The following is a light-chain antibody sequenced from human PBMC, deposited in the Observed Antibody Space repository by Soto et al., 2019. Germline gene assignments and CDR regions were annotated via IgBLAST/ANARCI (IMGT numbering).Light chain of an antibody. CDR3: SSYAGSCTWV. Sequence: QSALTQPPSASGSPGQSITISCTGTSSDVGGYKYVSWYQQHPGKAPKLLIYEVSNRPSGVPNRFSGSKSGNTASLTISGLQAEDEADYYCSSYAGSCTWVFGGGTKLTVL. CDR2: EVS. CDR1: SSDVGGYKY. V-gene: IGLV2-8*01. J-gene: IGLJ3*02.